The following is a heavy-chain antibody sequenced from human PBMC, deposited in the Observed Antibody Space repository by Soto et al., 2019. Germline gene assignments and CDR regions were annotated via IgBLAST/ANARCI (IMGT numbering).Heavy chain of an antibody. D-gene: IGHD4-17*01. CDR1: GGSISSSSYY. Sequence: SETLSLTCTVSGGSISSSSYYWGWIRQPPGKGLEWIGSIYYSGSTYYNPSLKSRVTISVDTSKNQFFLKLSSVTAADTAVYYCASRGGTVTTYRHSENWFDPWGQGTLVTVSS. CDR3: ASRGGTVTTYRHSENWFDP. V-gene: IGHV4-39*01. J-gene: IGHJ5*02. CDR2: IYYSGST.